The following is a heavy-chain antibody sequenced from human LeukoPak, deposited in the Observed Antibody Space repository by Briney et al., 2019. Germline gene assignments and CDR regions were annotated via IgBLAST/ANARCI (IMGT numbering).Heavy chain of an antibody. Sequence: GASVKVSCKASGYTFTSYGISWVRQAPGQGLEWMGWINPNSGGTNYAQKFQGRVTMTRDTSISTAYMELSRLRSDDTAVYYCAREDSSGWHYPLGSDYWGQGTLVTVSS. J-gene: IGHJ4*02. D-gene: IGHD6-19*01. V-gene: IGHV1-2*02. CDR1: GYTFTSYG. CDR3: AREDSSGWHYPLGSDY. CDR2: INPNSGGT.